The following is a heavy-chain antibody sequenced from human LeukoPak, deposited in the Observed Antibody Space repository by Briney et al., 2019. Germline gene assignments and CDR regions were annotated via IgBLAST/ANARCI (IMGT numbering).Heavy chain of an antibody. CDR1: GFTFSNYA. J-gene: IGHJ4*02. CDR3: AKVLTGYYYDSSGYSS. Sequence: PGGSLRLSCAASGFTFSNYAMHWVRQAPGRGLEWVAVISYDGSNKYYADSVKGRFTISRDNSKNTLYLQMNSLRAEDTAVYYCAKVLTGYYYDSSGYSSWGQGTLVTVSS. D-gene: IGHD3-22*01. CDR2: ISYDGSNK. V-gene: IGHV3-30-3*01.